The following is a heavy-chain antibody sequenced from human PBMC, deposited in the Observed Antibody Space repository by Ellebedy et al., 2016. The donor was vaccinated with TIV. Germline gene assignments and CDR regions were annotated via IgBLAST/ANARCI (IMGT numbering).Heavy chain of an antibody. V-gene: IGHV3-30-3*01. J-gene: IGHJ6*02. CDR1: GFTFSSYA. Sequence: GESLKISCAASGFTFSSYAMHWVRQAPGKGLEWVAVISYDGSNKYYADSVKGRFTISRDNSKNTLYLQMNSLRAEDTAVYYCAKDRLAGDRDYYYYGMDVWGQGTTVTVSS. CDR2: ISYDGSNK. CDR3: AKDRLAGDRDYYYYGMDV. D-gene: IGHD6-19*01.